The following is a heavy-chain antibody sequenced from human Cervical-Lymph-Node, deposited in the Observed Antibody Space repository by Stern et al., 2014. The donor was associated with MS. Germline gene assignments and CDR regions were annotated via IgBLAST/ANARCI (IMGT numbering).Heavy chain of an antibody. D-gene: IGHD1-26*01. CDR3: ARSGAQELIDY. V-gene: IGHV1-46*01. CDR2: INPGGGGT. J-gene: IGHJ4*02. CDR1: GYAFTIYY. Sequence: QMQLVQSGAEVKKPGASVKVSCKASGYAFTIYYMHWVRQAPGQGLEWMGMINPGGGGTTYAQKFQGRVSMTRDTSTSTVYMELSSLRSDDTAVYYCARSGAQELIDYWGQGTLVTVSS.